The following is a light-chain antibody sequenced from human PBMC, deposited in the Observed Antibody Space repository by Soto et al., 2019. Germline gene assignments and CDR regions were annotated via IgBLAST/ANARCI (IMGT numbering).Light chain of an antibody. CDR1: QSLLHSDGKTY. CDR3: QQANSFPLT. V-gene: IGKV2-29*01. J-gene: IGKJ4*01. Sequence: DIVMTQTPLSLSVTPGQPASISCKSSQSLLHSDGKTYLNWYQQKPGKAPKLLIYEVSTLESGVPSRFSGSGYGADFTLSISSLEPEDFATYYCQQANSFPLTFGGGTKVDIK. CDR2: EVS.